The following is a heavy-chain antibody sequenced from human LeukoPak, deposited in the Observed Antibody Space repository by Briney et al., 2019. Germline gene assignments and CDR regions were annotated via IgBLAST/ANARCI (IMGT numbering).Heavy chain of an antibody. V-gene: IGHV3-23*01. CDR1: GFTSSNYI. Sequence: GGSLRLSCASSGFTSSNYIMRWVRLAPGRGLEWVSTITSSDGGTYYADSVRGRFTISRDDSKNTAYLQVNSLKTEDTAVYYCTSPKGDSSYYGMDVWGQGTTVTVSS. J-gene: IGHJ6*02. CDR3: TSPKGDSSYYGMDV. CDR2: ITSSDGGT.